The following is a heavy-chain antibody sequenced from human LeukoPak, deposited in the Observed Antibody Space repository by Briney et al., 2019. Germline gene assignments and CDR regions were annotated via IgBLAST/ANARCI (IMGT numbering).Heavy chain of an antibody. J-gene: IGHJ3*02. CDR3: ARDRVDMSRGFDI. V-gene: IGHV1-69*13. CDR1: GGTFRTYA. Sequence: SVSVSCKASGGTFRTYAISWVRQAPGQGLEWMGGIFPIFGTANYAQKFQGRVTITADESTSTAYMELSSLRSEDTAMYYCARDRVDMSRGFDIWGQGTMVTVSS. CDR2: IFPIFGTA. D-gene: IGHD5-24*01.